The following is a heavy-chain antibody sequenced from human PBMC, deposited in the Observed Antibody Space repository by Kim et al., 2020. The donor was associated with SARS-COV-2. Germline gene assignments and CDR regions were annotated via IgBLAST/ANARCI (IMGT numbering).Heavy chain of an antibody. J-gene: IGHJ6*02. V-gene: IGHV1-8*01. CDR3: ARVVTMIKGYGMDV. CDR2: MNPNSGNT. CDR1: GYTFTSYD. Sequence: ASVKVSCKASGYTFTSYDINWVRQATGQGLEWMGWMNPNSGNTGYAQKFQGRVTMTRNTSISTAYMELSSLRSEDTAVYYCARVVTMIKGYGMDVWGQGTTVTVSS. D-gene: IGHD3-22*01.